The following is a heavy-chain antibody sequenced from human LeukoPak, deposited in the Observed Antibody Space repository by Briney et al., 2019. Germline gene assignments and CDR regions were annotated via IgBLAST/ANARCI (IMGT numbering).Heavy chain of an antibody. V-gene: IGHV1-18*01. CDR1: GYTFTSYG. J-gene: IGHJ6*02. Sequence: GASVKVSCKASGYTFTSYGISWVRQAPGQGLEWMGWISAYNGNTNYAQKLQGRVTMTTDTSTSTAYMELRSLRSDDTAVYYCAGCDFHRGYYYYGMDVWGQGTTVTVSS. CDR3: AGCDFHRGYYYYGMDV. D-gene: IGHD3-3*01. CDR2: ISAYNGNT.